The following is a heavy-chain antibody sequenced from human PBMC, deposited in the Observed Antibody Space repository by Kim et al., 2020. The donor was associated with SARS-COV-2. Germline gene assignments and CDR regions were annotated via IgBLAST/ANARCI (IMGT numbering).Heavy chain of an antibody. CDR2: IKSKTDGGTT. CDR3: TTHIVATITVYYYYGMDV. J-gene: IGHJ6*02. V-gene: IGHV3-15*01. D-gene: IGHD5-12*01. CDR1: GFTFSNAW. Sequence: GGSLRLSCAASGFTFSNAWMSGVRQAPGKGLEWVGRIKSKTDGGTTDYAAPVKGRFTISRDDSKNTLYLQMNSLKTEDTAVYYCTTHIVATITVYYYYGMDVWGQGTTVTVSS.